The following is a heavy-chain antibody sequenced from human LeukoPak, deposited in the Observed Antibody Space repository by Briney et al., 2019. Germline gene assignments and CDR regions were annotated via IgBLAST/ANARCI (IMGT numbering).Heavy chain of an antibody. V-gene: IGHV1-69*13. D-gene: IGHD3-22*01. CDR1: GGTFSSYA. Sequence: SVKVSCKASGGTFSSYAISWVRQAPGQGLEWMGGIIPIFGTANYAQKFQGRVTITADESTSTAYMELSSLRSEDTAVYYCARGAFQSPYYYDSSGYYYPGQHWGQGTLVTVSS. CDR2: IIPIFGTA. CDR3: ARGAFQSPYYYDSSGYYYPGQH. J-gene: IGHJ1*01.